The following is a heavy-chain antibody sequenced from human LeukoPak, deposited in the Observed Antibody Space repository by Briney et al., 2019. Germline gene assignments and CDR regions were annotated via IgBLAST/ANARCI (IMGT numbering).Heavy chain of an antibody. V-gene: IGHV3-11*06. J-gene: IGHJ6*02. CDR2: ISSSSSYT. CDR1: GFTFSDYY. D-gene: IGHD4-11*01. CDR3: ARAPHYSNYGPYYYGMDV. Sequence: GGSLRLSCATSGFTFSDYYMSWIRQAPGKGLEWVSYISSSSSYTNYADSVKGRFTISRDNAKNSLYLQMNSLRAEDTAVYYCARAPHYSNYGPYYYGMDVWGQGTTVTVSS.